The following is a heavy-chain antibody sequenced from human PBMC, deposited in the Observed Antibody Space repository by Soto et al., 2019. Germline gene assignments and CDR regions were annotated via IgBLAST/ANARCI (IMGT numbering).Heavy chain of an antibody. D-gene: IGHD6-6*01. CDR3: ARRKAARTWFDP. CDR2: IYYSGST. V-gene: IGHV4-59*08. Sequence: QVQLQESGPGLVKPSETLSLTCTVSGGSISSYYWSWIRQPPGKGLEWIGYIYYSGSTNYNPSLKSRVTISVDTSKNQFSLKLSSVTAADTAVYYCARRKAARTWFDPWGQGTLVTVSS. J-gene: IGHJ5*02. CDR1: GGSISSYY.